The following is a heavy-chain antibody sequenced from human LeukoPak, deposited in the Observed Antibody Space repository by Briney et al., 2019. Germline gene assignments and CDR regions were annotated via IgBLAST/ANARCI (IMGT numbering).Heavy chain of an antibody. V-gene: IGHV1-2*02. J-gene: IGHJ4*02. Sequence: GASVKVSCKASGYTFTGYYIHWVRQAPGQGLEWMGWIKPNSGATSFAQKFHGRVTMTRDTSISTAYMELSTLRSDDTAVYYCARGGSNTNGKFPNDYWGQGTLVTVSS. CDR1: GYTFTGYY. CDR2: IKPNSGAT. CDR3: ARGGSNTNGKFPNDY. D-gene: IGHD2-2*01.